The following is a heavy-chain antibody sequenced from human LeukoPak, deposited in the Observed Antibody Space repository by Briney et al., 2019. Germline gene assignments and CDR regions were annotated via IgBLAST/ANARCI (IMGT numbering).Heavy chain of an antibody. J-gene: IGHJ4*02. CDR3: ATYRWGTVTPARGY. Sequence: SETLSLTCTVSGGSISSYYWSWIRQPPGKGLEWIGYIYYSGSTNYNPSLKSRVTISVDTSKNQFSLKLSSVTAADTAVYYCATYRWGTVTPARGYWGQGTLVTVSS. CDR1: GGSISSYY. V-gene: IGHV4-59*08. CDR2: IYYSGST. D-gene: IGHD4-17*01.